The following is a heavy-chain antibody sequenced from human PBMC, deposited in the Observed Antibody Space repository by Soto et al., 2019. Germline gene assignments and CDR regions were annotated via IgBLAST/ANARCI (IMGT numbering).Heavy chain of an antibody. CDR2: IYYSGST. V-gene: IGHV4-30-4*01. J-gene: IGHJ6*01. CDR3: AREYVLRFLEWVPDGMDV. CDR1: VVSISSGDYY. Sequence: SETLSLTCTFSVVSISSGDYYCSWIRQPPGKGLEWIGYIYYSGSTYYNPSLKSRVTISVDTSKNQFSLKLSSVTAADTAVYYCAREYVLRFLEWVPDGMDVWGQGTTFNVSS. D-gene: IGHD3-3*01.